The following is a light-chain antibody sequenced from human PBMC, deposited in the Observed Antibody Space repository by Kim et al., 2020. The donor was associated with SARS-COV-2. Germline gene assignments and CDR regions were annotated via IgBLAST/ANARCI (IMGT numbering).Light chain of an antibody. CDR3: TSYTSSNTLL. Sequence: QSALTQPASLSGSPGQSITISCTGTRSDVGGYNYVSWYQQHPGKAPKLMIYEVSNRPSGVSNRFSGSKSGNTASLTISGLQAEDEADYYCTSYTSSNTLLFGGGTKLTVL. CDR2: EVS. CDR1: RSDVGGYNY. V-gene: IGLV2-14*01. J-gene: IGLJ2*01.